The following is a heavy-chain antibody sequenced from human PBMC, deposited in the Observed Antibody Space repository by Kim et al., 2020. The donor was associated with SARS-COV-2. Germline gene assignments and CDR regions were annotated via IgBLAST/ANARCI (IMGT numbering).Heavy chain of an antibody. V-gene: IGHV3-23*01. D-gene: IGHD3-16*01. J-gene: IGHJ6*02. Sequence: GSTSYAAAGRGRFNISRDNAKNALYRQMNSLRAEDTAVYYCATLGTGMDVWGQGTTVTVSS. CDR3: ATLGTGMDV. CDR2: GST.